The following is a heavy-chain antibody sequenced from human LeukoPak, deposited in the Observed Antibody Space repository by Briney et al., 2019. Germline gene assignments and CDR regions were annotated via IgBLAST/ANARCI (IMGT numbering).Heavy chain of an antibody. CDR1: GYSISSGYH. D-gene: IGHD4-17*01. V-gene: IGHV4-38-2*02. CDR3: ARDLGYGDYDM. CDR2: IYRSGIT. Sequence: SETLSLTCIVSGYSISSGYHWAWIRQPPGKVLEWIGSIYRSGITYYNPSLKSRVTISVDPSKNQFSLKLSSVTAADTAVHYCARDLGYGDYDMWGQGTLVTVSS. J-gene: IGHJ4*02.